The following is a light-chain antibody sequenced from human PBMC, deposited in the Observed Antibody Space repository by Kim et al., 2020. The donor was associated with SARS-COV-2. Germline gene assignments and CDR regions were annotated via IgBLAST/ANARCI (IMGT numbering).Light chain of an antibody. CDR1: QDIANS. Sequence: AAVGDRVIITCRASQDIANSLAWYQQKPGKVPQVLIYAASTLQSGVPSRFSGSGSGTEFTLTIGSLQTEDVATYYCQKYNSAPWTFGPGTKVDIK. CDR3: QKYNSAPWT. CDR2: AAS. J-gene: IGKJ1*01. V-gene: IGKV1-27*01.